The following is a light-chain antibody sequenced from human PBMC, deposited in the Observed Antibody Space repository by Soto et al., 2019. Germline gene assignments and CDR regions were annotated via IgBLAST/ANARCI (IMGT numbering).Light chain of an antibody. CDR1: QTISDY. Sequence: DIQMTQSPSSLSASVGDRVTITCRAGQTISDYLNCYQQKPGTAPKLLIYAASTLQSGVPSRFSGSRSGTDFTLTISSLHPEDVATYYCQQTFSAPSITFGQGTRLEI. J-gene: IGKJ5*01. CDR2: AAS. CDR3: QQTFSAPSIT. V-gene: IGKV1-39*01.